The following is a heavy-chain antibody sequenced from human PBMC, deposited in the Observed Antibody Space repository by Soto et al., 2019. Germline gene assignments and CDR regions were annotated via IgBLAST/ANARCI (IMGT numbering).Heavy chain of an antibody. V-gene: IGHV1-2*02. CDR1: GYTFTDYY. J-gene: IGHJ5*02. CDR3: ARDFEPLVIPAAVVGNWFDP. D-gene: IGHD2-2*01. CDR2: INPSSGGP. Sequence: QVQLVQSGAEVMRPGASVTVSCKASGYTFTDYYMHWVRQAPGLGLEWMGWINPSSGGPNYAQRFQGRVTMTWDTSISTAYLEVTNLREEDTAVYYGARDFEPLVIPAAVVGNWFDPWGQGPLVTVSS.